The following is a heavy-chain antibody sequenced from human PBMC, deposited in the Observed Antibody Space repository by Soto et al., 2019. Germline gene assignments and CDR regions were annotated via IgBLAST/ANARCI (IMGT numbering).Heavy chain of an antibody. CDR3: ARDLRTYCGGDCPYYYYYGMDV. CDR2: IYYSGST. Sequence: SETLYLTCTVSGGSISSYYWSWIRQPPGKGLEWIGYIYYSGSTNYNPSLKSRVTISVDTSKNQFSLKLSSVTAADTAVYYCARDLRTYCGGDCPYYYYYGMDVWGQGTTVTVSS. D-gene: IGHD2-21*02. J-gene: IGHJ6*02. CDR1: GGSISSYY. V-gene: IGHV4-59*01.